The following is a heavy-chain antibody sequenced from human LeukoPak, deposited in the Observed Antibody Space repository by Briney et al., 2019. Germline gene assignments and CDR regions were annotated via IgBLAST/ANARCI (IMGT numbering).Heavy chain of an antibody. J-gene: IGHJ4*02. CDR1: GYTFIDYW. V-gene: IGHV1-2*02. Sequence: ASVKVSCKASGYTFIDYWIHWVRQAPGQGLEWMGRIDLKTGDNTSAQKFQGRVTMTRDTSISTTYMDLSGLGTDDTAVYYCARDSPHQRFDYWGQGTLVTVSS. CDR2: IDLKTGDN. CDR3: ARDSPHQRFDY.